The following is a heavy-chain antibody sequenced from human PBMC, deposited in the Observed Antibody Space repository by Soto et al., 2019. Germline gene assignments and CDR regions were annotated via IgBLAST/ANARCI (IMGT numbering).Heavy chain of an antibody. CDR3: ARGQQLALGYFQH. J-gene: IGHJ1*01. D-gene: IGHD6-13*01. Sequence: ASVKVSCKASGYTFTGYYMHWVRQAPGQGLEWMGWINPNSGGTNYAQKFQGWVTMTRDTSISTAYMELSRLRSDDTAVYYCARGQQLALGYFQHWGQGTLVTVSS. CDR1: GYTFTGYY. V-gene: IGHV1-2*04. CDR2: INPNSGGT.